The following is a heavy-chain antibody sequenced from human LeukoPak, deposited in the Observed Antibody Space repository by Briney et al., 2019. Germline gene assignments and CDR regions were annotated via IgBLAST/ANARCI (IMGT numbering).Heavy chain of an antibody. CDR1: GLTFSTNP. D-gene: IGHD1-1*01. V-gene: IGHV3-33*08. CDR2: IWYDGSNK. J-gene: IGHJ4*02. CDR3: AREGGNEPDY. Sequence: GGSLRLSCAASGLTFSTNPMHWVRQAPGKGLEWVAVIWYDGSNKYYADSVKGRFTISRDNSKNTLYLQMNSLRAEDTAVYYCAREGGNEPDYWGQGTLVTVSS.